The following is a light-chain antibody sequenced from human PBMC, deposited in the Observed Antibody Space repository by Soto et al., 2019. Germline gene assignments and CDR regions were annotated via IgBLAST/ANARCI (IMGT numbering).Light chain of an antibody. Sequence: IVMTQTPLSLPVAPGEPASISCRSSQSLFDTEDGGTYLDWYLHKPGQSPQLLIYTISYRASRVPDRFSGSGSGTDFTLNIRRVEAEDVGTYYCMQRLDFPFTFGQGTKLEIK. V-gene: IGKV2-40*01. CDR1: QSLFDTEDGGTY. J-gene: IGKJ2*01. CDR2: TIS. CDR3: MQRLDFPFT.